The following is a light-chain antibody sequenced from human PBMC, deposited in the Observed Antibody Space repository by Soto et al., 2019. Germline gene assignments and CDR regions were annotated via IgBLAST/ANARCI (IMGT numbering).Light chain of an antibody. V-gene: IGKV3-20*01. CDR3: QQFSSYPLT. CDR2: GAS. CDR1: QGIGNA. Sequence: TQSPSSLSASVGDRVTISCRASQGIGNALVWYQQRPGQPPRLLIYGASSRATGIPDRFSGGGSGTDFTLTISRLEPEDFAVYYCQQFSSYPLTFGGGTKGDIK. J-gene: IGKJ4*01.